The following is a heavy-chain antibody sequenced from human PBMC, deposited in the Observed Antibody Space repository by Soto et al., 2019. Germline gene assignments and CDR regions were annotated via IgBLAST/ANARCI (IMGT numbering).Heavy chain of an antibody. CDR2: ISYDGSNK. Sequence: GGSLRLSCAASGFTFSSYGMHWVRQAPGKGLEWVAVISYDGSNKYYADSVKGRFTISRDNSKNTLYLQMNSLRAEDTAVYYCAKERLARESDYYYYYGMDVWGQGTTVTVSS. J-gene: IGHJ6*02. CDR3: AKERLARESDYYYYYGMDV. V-gene: IGHV3-30*18. D-gene: IGHD3-10*01. CDR1: GFTFSSYG.